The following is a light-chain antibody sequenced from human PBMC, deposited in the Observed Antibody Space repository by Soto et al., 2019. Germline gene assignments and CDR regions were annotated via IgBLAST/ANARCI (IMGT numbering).Light chain of an antibody. CDR2: DVS. Sequence: QSVLTQPASVSGSPGQSITISCTGTSSDVGGYNYVSWYQQHPGKAPKLMIYDVSNRPSGVSNRFSGSKSGNTASLTISGLQAGDEADYYCSSYTSSSTYVFGTGTEVTVL. CDR1: SSDVGGYNY. CDR3: SSYTSSSTYV. V-gene: IGLV2-14*01. J-gene: IGLJ1*01.